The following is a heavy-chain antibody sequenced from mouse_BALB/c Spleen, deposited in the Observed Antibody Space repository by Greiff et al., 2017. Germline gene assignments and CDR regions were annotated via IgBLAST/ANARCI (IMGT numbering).Heavy chain of an antibody. J-gene: IGHJ3*01. CDR1: GFTITDTY. CDR2: IDPSNGNT. CDR3: ARSYEDGRFAY. Sequence: EVQLQQSGAELVKPGASVKLSCTASGFTITDTYMHWVKQRPEQGLEWIGRIDPSNGNTKYDPKFQGKATITSDTSSNTTYLQLSSLTSKDTAAYYCARSYEDGRFAYWGQGTMVTVSA. D-gene: IGHD1-2*01. V-gene: IGHV14-3*02.